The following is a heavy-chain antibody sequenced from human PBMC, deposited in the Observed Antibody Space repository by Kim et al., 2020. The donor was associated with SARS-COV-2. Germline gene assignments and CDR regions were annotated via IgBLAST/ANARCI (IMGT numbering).Heavy chain of an antibody. V-gene: IGHV4-31*03. Sequence: SETLSLTCTVSGGSISSGGYYWSWIRQHPGKGLEWIGYIYYSGSTYYNPSLKSRVTISVDTSKNQFSLKLSSVTAADTAVYYCARSYGDYVFGDAFDIWGQGTMVTVSS. CDR3: ARSYGDYVFGDAFDI. CDR1: GGSISSGGYY. D-gene: IGHD4-17*01. CDR2: IYYSGST. J-gene: IGHJ3*02.